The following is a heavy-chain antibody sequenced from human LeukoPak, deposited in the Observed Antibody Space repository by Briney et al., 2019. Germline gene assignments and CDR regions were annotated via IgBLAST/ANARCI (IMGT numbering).Heavy chain of an antibody. CDR2: ISAYNGNT. J-gene: IGHJ4*02. CDR1: GYTFSSYG. CDR3: ARDRQLGSSGYYAAY. Sequence: GASVRVSCKASGYTFSSYGISWVRQAHGQGLEWMGWISAYNGNTNYAQKVQGRVTLTTETSTSTAYMELRSLRSDDTAVYYCARDRQLGSSGYYAAYWGQGTLVTVSS. D-gene: IGHD3-22*01. V-gene: IGHV1-18*01.